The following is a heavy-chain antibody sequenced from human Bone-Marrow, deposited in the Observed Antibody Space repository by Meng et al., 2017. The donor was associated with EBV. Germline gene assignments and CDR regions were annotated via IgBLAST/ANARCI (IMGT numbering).Heavy chain of an antibody. Sequence: QEQLVQSGSEVKKPXASVKVSXKASGYTFTNYYMHWVRQAPGQGLEWMGIINPTGGSTTYAQKFQGRVTMTRETSTSTVYMELSSLRSEDTAVYYCARVRSGDSRDFDYWGQGTLVTVSS. J-gene: IGHJ4*02. CDR1: GYTFTNYY. D-gene: IGHD3-22*01. V-gene: IGHV1-46*01. CDR3: ARVRSGDSRDFDY. CDR2: INPTGGST.